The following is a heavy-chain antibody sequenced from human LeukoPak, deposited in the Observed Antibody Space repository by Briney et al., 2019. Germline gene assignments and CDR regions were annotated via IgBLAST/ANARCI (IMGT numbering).Heavy chain of an antibody. J-gene: IGHJ3*02. CDR2: INPNSGGT. D-gene: IGHD5-24*01. CDR1: GYTFTGYY. CDR3: AREGDGYNYLENAFDI. Sequence: GASVKVFCKASGYTFTGYYMHWVRQAPGQGLEWMGWINPNSGGTNYAQKFQGWVTMTRDTSISTAYMELSRLRSDDTAVYYCAREGDGYNYLENAFDIWGQGTMVTVSS. V-gene: IGHV1-2*04.